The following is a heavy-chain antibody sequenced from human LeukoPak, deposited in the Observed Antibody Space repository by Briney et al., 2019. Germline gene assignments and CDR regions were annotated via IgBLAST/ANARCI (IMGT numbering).Heavy chain of an antibody. CDR3: ARDVHGDYGSGWFDP. D-gene: IGHD4-17*01. Sequence: ASVKVSCKTSGGTFNNSAISWVRQAPGQGLEWLGGIMPLFGTAGYAQKFQGRVTITKDESTRTVYLELTSLTSDDAAVYYCARDVHGDYGSGWFDPWGQGTLVSVSS. V-gene: IGHV1-69*05. CDR2: IMPLFGTA. J-gene: IGHJ5*02. CDR1: GGTFNNSA.